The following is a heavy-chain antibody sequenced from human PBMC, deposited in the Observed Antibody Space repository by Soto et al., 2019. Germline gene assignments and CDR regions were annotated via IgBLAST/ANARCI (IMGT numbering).Heavy chain of an antibody. V-gene: IGHV1-69*06. Sequence: SVKVSCKASGGTLSSYAISWVRQAPGQGLEWMGGIIPIFGTANYAQKFQGRVTITADKSTSTAYMELSSLRSEDTAVYYCARDLYSSGLSLNWFDPWGQGTLVTVSS. J-gene: IGHJ5*02. D-gene: IGHD6-19*01. CDR3: ARDLYSSGLSLNWFDP. CDR1: GGTLSSYA. CDR2: IIPIFGTA.